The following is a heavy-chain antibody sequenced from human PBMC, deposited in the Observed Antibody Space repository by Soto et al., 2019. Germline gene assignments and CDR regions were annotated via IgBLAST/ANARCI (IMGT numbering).Heavy chain of an antibody. Sequence: QVQLQQWGAGLLKPSETLSLTCAVYGGSFSDYSWTWIRQPPGKALEWIGQINHSGSANYNPSLKSRVTISVATPKTQFSLALASVTAADTAVYYCARGLFSEDSYSGGCYFFDYWGQGTRVTVSS. D-gene: IGHD3-10*01. J-gene: IGHJ4*02. CDR2: INHSGSA. CDR3: ARGLFSEDSYSGGCYFFDY. CDR1: GGSFSDYS. V-gene: IGHV4-34*02.